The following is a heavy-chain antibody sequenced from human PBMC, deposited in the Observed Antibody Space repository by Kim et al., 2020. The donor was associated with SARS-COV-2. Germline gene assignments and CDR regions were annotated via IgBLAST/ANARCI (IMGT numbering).Heavy chain of an antibody. Sequence: SETLSLTCAVYGGSFSGYYWSWIRQPPGKGLEWIGEINHSGSTNYNPSLKSRVTISVDTSKNQFSLKLSSVTAADTAVYYCARGPFGSGLRPTPEYFQHWGQGTLVTVSS. V-gene: IGHV4-34*01. CDR2: INHSGST. CDR1: GGSFSGYY. J-gene: IGHJ1*01. D-gene: IGHD3-3*01. CDR3: ARGPFGSGLRPTPEYFQH.